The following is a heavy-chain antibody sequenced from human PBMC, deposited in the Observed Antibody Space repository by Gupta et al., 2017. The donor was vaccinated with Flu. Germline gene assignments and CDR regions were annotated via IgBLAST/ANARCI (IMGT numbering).Heavy chain of an antibody. Sequence: EMQLVESGGGLVQPGGSLRLSCAAYGFTFSSSYLQWVRQAPGKGLVWVSRINPDGSSTTYAESVKGRFTISRDNAKNTLYLQMNSLGDDDTAVYYCATVTSGCWGQGTLVTVSS. D-gene: IGHD4-17*01. CDR2: INPDGSST. CDR1: GFTFSSSY. J-gene: IGHJ4*02. V-gene: IGHV3-74*03. CDR3: ATVTSGC.